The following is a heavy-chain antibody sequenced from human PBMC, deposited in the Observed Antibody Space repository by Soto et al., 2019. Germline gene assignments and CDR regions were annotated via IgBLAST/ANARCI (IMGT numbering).Heavy chain of an antibody. CDR1: GGSISPYY. Sequence: QVQLQESGPGLVKPSETLSLTCTVSGGSISPYYWSWIRQPPGKGLEWIGHIHYSGSTDYNPSLKSRVTISTYPATSLFTRNLTPVTAADTAVYYCVKGGTISLPFDYWGQGILVTVSS. J-gene: IGHJ4*02. D-gene: IGHD3-3*02. CDR3: VKGGTISLPFDY. V-gene: IGHV4-59*01. CDR2: IHYSGST.